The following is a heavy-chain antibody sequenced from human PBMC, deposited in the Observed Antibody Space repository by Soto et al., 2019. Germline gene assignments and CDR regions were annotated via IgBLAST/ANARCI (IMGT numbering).Heavy chain of an antibody. V-gene: IGHV4-61*08. Sequence: AESLSLTCTVSGGSISSGGYYWSWIRQPPGKGLEWIGYIYYSGSTNYNPSLKSRVTISVDTSKNQSSLKLNSVTAADTAVYYCARSGGSLDYWGQGTLVTVSS. CDR2: IYYSGST. CDR3: ARSGGSLDY. J-gene: IGHJ4*02. D-gene: IGHD2-15*01. CDR1: GGSISSGGYY.